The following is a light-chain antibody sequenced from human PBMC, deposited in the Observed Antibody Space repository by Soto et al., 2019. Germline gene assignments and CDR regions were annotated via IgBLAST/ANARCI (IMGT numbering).Light chain of an antibody. J-gene: IGKJ2*01. CDR1: QSISDW. Sequence: DIQMTQSPSTLSASVGDRVTITCRASQSISDWLAWYQQIPGKAPKLLIYDASTLQSGVPSRFSGSGSGTEFTLTISSLQPDDFAPYYCQQYKSATFGQGTKLEIK. CDR2: DAS. V-gene: IGKV1-5*01. CDR3: QQYKSAT.